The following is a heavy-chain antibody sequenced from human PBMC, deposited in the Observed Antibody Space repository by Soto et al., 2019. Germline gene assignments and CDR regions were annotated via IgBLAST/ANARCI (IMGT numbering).Heavy chain of an antibody. J-gene: IGHJ4*02. CDR3: ARGRIAAAGTGLDY. CDR2: INHSGST. V-gene: IGHV4-34*01. D-gene: IGHD6-13*01. CDR1: GGSFSGYY. Sequence: QVQLQQWGAGLLKPSETLSLTCAVYGGSFSGYYWSWIRQPPGKGLEWIGEINHSGSTNYNPSLKSRVTISVDTSKNQFSLKLSSVTAADTAVYYCARGRIAAAGTGLDYWGQGTLVTVSS.